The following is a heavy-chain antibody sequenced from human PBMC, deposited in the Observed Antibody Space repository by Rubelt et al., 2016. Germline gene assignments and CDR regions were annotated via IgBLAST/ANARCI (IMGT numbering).Heavy chain of an antibody. CDR1: GFTFSSYA. V-gene: IGHV3-30*04. D-gene: IGHD6-19*01. CDR3: ASSSGWYFDY. CDR2: ISYDGTNK. Sequence: QVQLVESGGGVVQPGGSLRLSCAASGFTFSSYAMHWVRQAPGKGLEWVAVISYDGTNKYYADSVKGRFTICRDNSKNTLYLQMNSLRAEDTAVYYCASSSGWYFDYWGQGTLVTVSS. J-gene: IGHJ4*02.